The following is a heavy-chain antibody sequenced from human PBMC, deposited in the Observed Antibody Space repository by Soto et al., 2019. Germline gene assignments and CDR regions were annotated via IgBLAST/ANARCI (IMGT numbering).Heavy chain of an antibody. CDR2: INHSGST. CDR1: GGSFSGYY. Sequence: SETLSLTCAVYGGSFSGYYWSWIRQPPGKGLEWIGEINHSGSTNYNPSLKSRVTISVDTSKNQFSLKLSSVTAADTAVYYCARGKVYYDSSGYSYRYYYYYGMDVWVQGTTVTVSS. V-gene: IGHV4-34*01. J-gene: IGHJ6*02. D-gene: IGHD3-22*01. CDR3: ARGKVYYDSSGYSYRYYYYYGMDV.